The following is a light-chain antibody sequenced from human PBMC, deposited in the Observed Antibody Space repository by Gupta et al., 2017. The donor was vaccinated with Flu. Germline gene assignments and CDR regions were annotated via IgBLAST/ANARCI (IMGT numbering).Light chain of an antibody. Sequence: QSALTQPPSVSGSPVHSVTISCTGTSSDVGSYNRVSWYQQPPGTAPKLMIYEVSNRPSGVPDRFSGSKSGNTASLTISGLQAEDEADYYCSLYTSSSRVFGTGTKVTVL. CDR3: SLYTSSSRV. V-gene: IGLV2-18*01. CDR1: SSDVGSYNR. CDR2: EVS. J-gene: IGLJ1*01.